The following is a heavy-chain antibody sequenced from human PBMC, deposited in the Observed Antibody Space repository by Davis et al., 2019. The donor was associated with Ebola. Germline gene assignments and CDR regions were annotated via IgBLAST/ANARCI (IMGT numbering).Heavy chain of an antibody. CDR3: ARVVGTPTGTLNGYYGMDV. V-gene: IGHV4-61*08. CDR2: VYHIGVN. D-gene: IGHD6-13*01. Sequence: SETLSLTCTVSGGSVSSGGYYWNWIRQPPGKGLEWIGSVYHIGVNIYNPSLKSRVTISVDTSKNQFSLKLGSVTAADTAVYYCARVVGTPTGTLNGYYGMDVWGRGTTVTVSS. J-gene: IGHJ6*04. CDR1: GGSVSSGGYY.